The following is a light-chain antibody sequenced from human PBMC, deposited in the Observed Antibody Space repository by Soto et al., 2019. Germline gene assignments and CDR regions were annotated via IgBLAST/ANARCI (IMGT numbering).Light chain of an antibody. J-gene: IGKJ1*01. Sequence: EVMMTQSPASLSVSPGERATLSCRASQSVTSNLAWYQQRPGQAPRLLIYGASTRATGIPARFSGSGSGTEFTLTISSLQSEDFAVYYCLQYSTGLRTFGQGTKVEIK. CDR2: GAS. V-gene: IGKV3-15*01. CDR3: LQYSTGLRT. CDR1: QSVTSN.